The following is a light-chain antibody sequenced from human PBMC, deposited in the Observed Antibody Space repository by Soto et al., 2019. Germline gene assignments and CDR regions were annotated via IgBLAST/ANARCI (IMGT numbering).Light chain of an antibody. Sequence: DIQMTQSPSSVSASVGDRVTITCRASQVISSRLAWYQQKPGKAPNLLIYAASSLQSGVPSRFSGSGSETDFTLSIGSLQPEDFATDHCQQSNSFPLTFGGGSKREIK. V-gene: IGKV1-12*01. CDR3: QQSNSFPLT. CDR1: QVISSR. CDR2: AAS. J-gene: IGKJ4*01.